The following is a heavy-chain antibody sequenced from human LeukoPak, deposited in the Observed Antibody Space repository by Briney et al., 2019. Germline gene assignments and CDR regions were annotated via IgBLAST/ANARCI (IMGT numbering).Heavy chain of an antibody. D-gene: IGHD2-2*01. Sequence: ASVKVSCKASGYTFTDYYMNWVRQAPGQGFEWMGWINPNDGDTYYAQKFQGRVTMTRDTSISTAHMEVSRLRSDDTAVYYCARVNFLYCSSASCLFDYWGQGTLVTVSS. V-gene: IGHV1-2*02. CDR3: ARVNFLYCSSASCLFDY. CDR1: GYTFTDYY. CDR2: INPNDGDT. J-gene: IGHJ4*02.